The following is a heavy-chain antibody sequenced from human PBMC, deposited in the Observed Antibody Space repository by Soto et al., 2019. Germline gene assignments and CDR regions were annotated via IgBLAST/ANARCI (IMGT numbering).Heavy chain of an antibody. CDR3: ERGKYSSPRGGLDF. V-gene: IGHV5-51*01. J-gene: IGHJ4*02. CDR2: IYPDDSDT. Sequence: GEGRKISCEHSGFNFPTFWIAWVRQMPGKGLEWMGTIYPDDSDTRYSPSFQGQVTISADKSIQTAYLQWGSLKASDSASYCCERGKYSSPRGGLDFWGQGT. CDR1: GFNFPTFW. D-gene: IGHD4-4*01.